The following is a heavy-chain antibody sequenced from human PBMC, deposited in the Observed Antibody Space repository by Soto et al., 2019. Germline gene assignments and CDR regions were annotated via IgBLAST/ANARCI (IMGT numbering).Heavy chain of an antibody. Sequence: SETLSLTCTVSGGSVSSGSYYWSWIRQPPGKGLEWIGYIYYSGSTNYNPSLKSRVTISVDTSKNQFSLKLSSVTAADTAVYYCARDWVRGYCSSTSCFDAFDTWGQGTMVTVSS. CDR1: GGSVSSGSYY. V-gene: IGHV4-61*01. J-gene: IGHJ3*02. CDR3: ARDWVRGYCSSTSCFDAFDT. CDR2: IYYSGST. D-gene: IGHD2-2*01.